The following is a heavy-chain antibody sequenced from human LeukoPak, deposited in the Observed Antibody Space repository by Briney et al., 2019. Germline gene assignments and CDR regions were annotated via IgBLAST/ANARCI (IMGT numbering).Heavy chain of an antibody. CDR3: AREVSTAGDY. J-gene: IGHJ4*02. D-gene: IGHD6-13*01. V-gene: IGHV3-48*01. Sequence: GGSLRLSCAASGFTFSTYSTNWVRQAPGKGLEWVSYISSGSNTIYYADSVKGRFTISRDNAKNSLYLQMNSLRVEDTAVYFCAREVSTAGDYWGQGTLVTVSS. CDR2: ISSGSNTI. CDR1: GFTFSTYS.